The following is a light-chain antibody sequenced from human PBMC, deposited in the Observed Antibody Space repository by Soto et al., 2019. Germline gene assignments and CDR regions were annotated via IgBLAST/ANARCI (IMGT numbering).Light chain of an antibody. CDR1: QGISNY. J-gene: IGKJ4*01. V-gene: IGKV1-27*01. CDR3: QKYNSALSLT. CDR2: AAS. Sequence: DIQMTQSPSSLSASVGDRVTITCRASQGISNYLAWYQQKPGKVPKLLIYAASTLQSGVPSRFSGSGSGTDFTLTISNLQPEDVATYYCQKYNSALSLTFGGGTKVEIK.